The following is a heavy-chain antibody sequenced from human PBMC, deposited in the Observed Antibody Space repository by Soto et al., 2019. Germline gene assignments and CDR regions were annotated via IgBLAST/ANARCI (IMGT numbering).Heavy chain of an antibody. CDR3: AGPGGEEGLLSNWFDA. V-gene: IGHV1-69*06. D-gene: IGHD3-10*01. J-gene: IGHJ5*02. Sequence: QVQLVQSGAEMKKPGSSVKVSCQASGGAFSSHVISWVRQAPGQGLEWMGGIIPIFGTTNYAQKFQGRVTMTADTSTNTVYMELTSLRFDDTAVYYCAGPGGEEGLLSNWFDAWGQGTLVTVSS. CDR1: GGAFSSHV. CDR2: IIPIFGTT.